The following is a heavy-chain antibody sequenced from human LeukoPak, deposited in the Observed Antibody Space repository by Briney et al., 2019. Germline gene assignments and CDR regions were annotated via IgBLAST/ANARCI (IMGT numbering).Heavy chain of an antibody. J-gene: IGHJ4*02. Sequence: GGSLRLSCAASGLTFNKTAMSWVRQSPGKGLEWVSAIGVSAGSTYYADFAKGRFTISRDNAKNSLYLQMNSLRAEDTAVYYCASDDYLSQYFFDYWGQGTLVTVSS. D-gene: IGHD3-16*01. V-gene: IGHV3-23*01. CDR2: IGVSAGST. CDR1: GLTFNKTA. CDR3: ASDDYLSQYFFDY.